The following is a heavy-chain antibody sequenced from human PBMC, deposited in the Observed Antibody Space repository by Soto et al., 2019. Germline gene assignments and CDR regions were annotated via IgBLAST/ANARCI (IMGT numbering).Heavy chain of an antibody. CDR3: AKDFTPWFGDYFYYYYGIDV. CDR2: MSYDGSK. D-gene: IGHD4-17*01. J-gene: IGHJ6*02. V-gene: IGHV3-30*18. Sequence: QVQLVESGGGVVQPGRSLRLSCAAAGFTFSSYGMHWVRQAPGTGLEWVAVMSYDGSKYYADTVKGRFTISRDNSKNTLYLHINSLRPEDTAVYYCAKDFTPWFGDYFYYYYGIDVWGQGTTVTVSS. CDR1: GFTFSSYG.